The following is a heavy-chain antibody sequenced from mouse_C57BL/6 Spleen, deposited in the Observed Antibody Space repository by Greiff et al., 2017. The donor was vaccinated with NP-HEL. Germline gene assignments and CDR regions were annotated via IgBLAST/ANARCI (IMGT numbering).Heavy chain of an antibody. CDR2: INPGSGGT. CDR1: GYAFTNYL. J-gene: IGHJ4*01. Sequence: QVQLQQSGAELVRPGPSVKVSCKASGYAFTNYLIEWVKQRPGQGLEWIGVINPGSGGTNYNEKFKGKATLTADKSSSTAYMQLSSLTSEDSAVYFCAREGSWDAMDYWGQGTSVTVSS. V-gene: IGHV1-54*01. CDR3: AREGSWDAMDY. D-gene: IGHD4-1*01.